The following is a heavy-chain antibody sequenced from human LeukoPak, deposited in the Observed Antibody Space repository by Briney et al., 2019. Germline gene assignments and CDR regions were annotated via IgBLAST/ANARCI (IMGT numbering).Heavy chain of an antibody. CDR1: GFNFRNYD. CDR3: ARGGSLYDAYYYYYMDV. Sequence: GGSLRLSCTASGFNFRNYDMHWVRQVTGKGLEWVSVIDTTGDTSYADSLGGRFTISRENAKNSLYLQMNSLRPGDTAVYYCARGGSLYDAYYYYYMDVWGKGTTVTVSS. J-gene: IGHJ6*03. V-gene: IGHV3-13*01. D-gene: IGHD2/OR15-2a*01. CDR2: IDTTGDT.